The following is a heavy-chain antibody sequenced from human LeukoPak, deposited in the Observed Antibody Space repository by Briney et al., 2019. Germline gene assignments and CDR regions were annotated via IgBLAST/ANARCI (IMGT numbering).Heavy chain of an antibody. CDR1: GFTFSNAW. D-gene: IGHD6-6*01. CDR2: IKSKTDGGTT. V-gene: IGHV3-15*01. J-gene: IGHJ4*02. CDR3: TTETYSSSSDY. Sequence: PGGSLRLSCAASGFTFSNAWMSWVRQAPGKGLEWVGRIKSKTDGGTTDYAAPVQGRFTISRDDSKNTLYLQMNSLKTEDTAVYYCTTETYSSSSDYWGQGTLVTVSS.